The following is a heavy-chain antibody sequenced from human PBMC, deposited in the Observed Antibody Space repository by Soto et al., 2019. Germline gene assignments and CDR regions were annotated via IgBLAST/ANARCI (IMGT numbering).Heavy chain of an antibody. V-gene: IGHV3-13*01. Sequence: EVQLVESGGGLVQPGGSLRLSCAASGFTFSSYDMHWVLQATGKGLEWLSAIGTDGDTYYPGSLKGRFTISRENAKNSLSLQMNSLRPEDTDVYYCERGSTDMVRGVHPFDYWGQGTLVTVSS. D-gene: IGHD3-10*01. CDR3: ERGSTDMVRGVHPFDY. J-gene: IGHJ4*02. CDR2: IGTDGDT. CDR1: GFTFSSYD.